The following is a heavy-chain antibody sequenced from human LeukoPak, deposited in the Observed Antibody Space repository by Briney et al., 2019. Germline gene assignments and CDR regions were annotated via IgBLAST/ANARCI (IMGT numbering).Heavy chain of an antibody. CDR3: ARQRFTTRAYAGNWFDP. V-gene: IGHV5-51*01. D-gene: IGHD3-16*01. CDR2: IYPGDSDT. Sequence: GESLKISCKGSGYSFTSYWIGWVRQMPGKGLEWMGIIYPGDSDTRCSPSFQRQVTISADKSISTAYLQWSSLKASDTATYYCARQRFTTRAYAGNWFDPWGQGTLVTVSS. CDR1: GYSFTSYW. J-gene: IGHJ5*02.